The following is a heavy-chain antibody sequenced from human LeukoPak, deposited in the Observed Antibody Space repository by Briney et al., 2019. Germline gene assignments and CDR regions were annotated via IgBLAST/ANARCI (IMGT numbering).Heavy chain of an antibody. J-gene: IGHJ3*02. V-gene: IGHV3-21*01. CDR3: ARASSGGAFDI. D-gene: IGHD4-23*01. CDR1: GFTFSSYS. Sequence: PGGSLRLSCAASGFTFSSYSMNWVRQAPGKGLEWVASISSSSSYIYYADSVKGRFTISRDNAKNSLYLQMNSLRAEDTAVYYCARASSGGAFDIWGQGTMVTVSS. CDR2: ISSSSSYI.